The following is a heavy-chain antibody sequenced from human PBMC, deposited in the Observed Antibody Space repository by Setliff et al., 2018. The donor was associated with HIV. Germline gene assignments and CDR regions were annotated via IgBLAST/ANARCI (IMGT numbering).Heavy chain of an antibody. V-gene: IGHV4-59*08. Sequence: PSETLSLTCSVSGGSMKNYYWSWIRQPPRKGLEWVGYISYNGITTYNPSLKSRVTISVDTSKNQFSLKLTSVTAADTAVYYWARHRPWEVDVFDIWGQGTMVTVSS. CDR3: ARHRPWEVDVFDI. CDR1: GGSMKNYY. CDR2: ISYNGIT. D-gene: IGHD1-26*01. J-gene: IGHJ3*02.